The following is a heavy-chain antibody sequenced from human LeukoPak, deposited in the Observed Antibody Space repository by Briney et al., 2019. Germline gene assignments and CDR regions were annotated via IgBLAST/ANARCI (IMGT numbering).Heavy chain of an antibody. CDR1: GYTFTGYY. D-gene: IGHD3-10*01. Sequence: ASVKVSCKASGYTFTGYYMHWVGQAPGQGVEGMGRINTNSGGKNYAQKFQGRVTMTRDTTISTAYMDLSRLRSDDTAVYYCARERGGYWGQGTLVTVSS. CDR3: ARERGGY. J-gene: IGHJ4*02. V-gene: IGHV1-2*06. CDR2: INTNSGGK.